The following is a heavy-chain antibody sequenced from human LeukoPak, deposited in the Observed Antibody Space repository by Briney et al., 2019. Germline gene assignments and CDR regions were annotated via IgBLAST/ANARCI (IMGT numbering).Heavy chain of an antibody. CDR1: GGSISSGGYY. V-gene: IGHV4-31*03. J-gene: IGHJ3*02. CDR3: ARDVEYGDYDAFDI. Sequence: SETLSLTCTVSGGSISSGGYYWSWIRQHPGKGLEWIGYIYYSGSTYYNPSLKSRVTISVDTSKNQFSLKLSSVTAADTAVYYCARDVEYGDYDAFDIWGQGTMVTVSS. CDR2: IYYSGST. D-gene: IGHD4-17*01.